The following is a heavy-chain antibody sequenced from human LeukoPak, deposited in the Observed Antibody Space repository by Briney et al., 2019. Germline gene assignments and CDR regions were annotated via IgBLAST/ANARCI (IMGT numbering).Heavy chain of an antibody. CDR2: ISSSGSTI. D-gene: IGHD3-16*01. V-gene: IGHV3-11*01. Sequence: GGSLRLSCAASGFTFSDYYMSWISQAPGKGLEWVSYISSSGSTIYYADSVKGRFTISRDNAKNSLYLQMNSLRAEDTAVYYCARADSSYYVWGGRFAPSFDYWGQGTLVTVSS. CDR3: ARADSSYYVWGGRFAPSFDY. J-gene: IGHJ4*02. CDR1: GFTFSDYY.